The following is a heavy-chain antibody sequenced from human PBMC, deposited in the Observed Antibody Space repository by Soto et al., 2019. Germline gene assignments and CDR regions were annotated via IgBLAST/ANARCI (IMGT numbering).Heavy chain of an antibody. CDR2: ISYDGSNK. V-gene: IGHV3-30-3*01. CDR3: ARDHRSGWYFDYDYYGMDV. D-gene: IGHD6-19*01. Sequence: QVQLVESGGGVVQPGRSLRLSCAASGFTFSSYAMHWVRQAPGKGLEWVAVISYDGSNKYYADSVKGRFTISRDNSKNTLYLQMNSLRAEDTAVYYCARDHRSGWYFDYDYYGMDVWGQGTTVTVSS. J-gene: IGHJ6*02. CDR1: GFTFSSYA.